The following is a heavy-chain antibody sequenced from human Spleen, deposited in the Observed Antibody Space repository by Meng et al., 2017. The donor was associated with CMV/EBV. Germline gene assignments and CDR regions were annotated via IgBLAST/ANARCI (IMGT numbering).Heavy chain of an antibody. CDR1: GGSISSSSYY. J-gene: IGHJ3*02. V-gene: IGHV4-39*07. D-gene: IGHD5-24*01. Sequence: GSLRLSCTVSGGSISSSSYYWGWIRQPPGKGLEWIGSIYHSGSTNYNPSLKSRVTISVDTSKNQFSLKLTSVTAADTAVYYCACIDGYSSGDSFDIWGQGTMVTVSS. CDR2: IYHSGST. CDR3: ACIDGYSSGDSFDI.